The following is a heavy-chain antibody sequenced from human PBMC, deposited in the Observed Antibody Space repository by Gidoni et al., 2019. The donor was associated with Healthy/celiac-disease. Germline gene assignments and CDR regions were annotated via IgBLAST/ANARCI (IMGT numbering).Heavy chain of an antibody. D-gene: IGHD1-7*01. CDR2: ISSSSSYI. V-gene: IGHV3-21*01. CDR3: ARDLSTGTTDWFDP. J-gene: IGHJ5*02. CDR1: GFTFSSYS. Sequence: VQLVESGGGLVKPGGSLRLPCAASGFTFSSYSMNWVRQDPGKGLEWVSSISSSSSYIYYADSVKGRFTISRENAKNSLYLQMNSLRAEDTAVYYCARDLSTGTTDWFDPWGQGTLVTVSS.